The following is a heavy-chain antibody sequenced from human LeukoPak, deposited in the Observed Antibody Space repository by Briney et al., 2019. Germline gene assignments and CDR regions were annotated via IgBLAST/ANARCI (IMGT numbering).Heavy chain of an antibody. CDR2: MYQTGST. Sequence: PSETLSLTCTVSRYSISSDYYWGWIRQPPGKGLEWIASMYQTGSTYYNPSLKSRVTISVDTSKNQFSLKLSSVTAADTAVYYCARDPNSSGWYGDWFDPWGQGTLVTVSS. J-gene: IGHJ5*02. CDR1: RYSISSDYY. D-gene: IGHD6-19*01. V-gene: IGHV4-38-2*02. CDR3: ARDPNSSGWYGDWFDP.